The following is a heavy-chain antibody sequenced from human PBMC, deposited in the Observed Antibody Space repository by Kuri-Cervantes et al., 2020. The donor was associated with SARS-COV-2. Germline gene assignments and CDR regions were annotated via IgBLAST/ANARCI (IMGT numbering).Heavy chain of an antibody. V-gene: IGHV4-39*01. CDR2: IYYSGST. CDR3: ASYSSSWYPGL. D-gene: IGHD6-13*01. Sequence: SGPTLVKPTQTLTLTCTFSGFSPSTSGVGVGWIRQPPGEGLEWIGSIYYSGSTYYNPSLRSRVTISVDTSKNQFSLKLSSVTAADTAVYYCASYSSSWYPGLWGRGTLVTVSS. J-gene: IGHJ2*01. CDR1: GFSPSTSGVG.